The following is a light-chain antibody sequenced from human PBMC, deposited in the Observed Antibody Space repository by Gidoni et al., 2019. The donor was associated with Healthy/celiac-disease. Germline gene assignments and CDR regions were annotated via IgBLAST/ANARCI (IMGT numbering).Light chain of an antibody. CDR1: QSVSSN. CDR3: QQYNNWPLT. V-gene: IGKV3-15*01. CDR2: GAS. J-gene: IGKJ4*01. Sequence: EIVMTQSPATLSVSPGGRATVSCRATQSVSSNLAWYQQKPGQAPRLLIYGASTRATGIPARFSGSGSGTEFTLTISSLQSEDFAVYYCQQYNNWPLTFXGXTKVEIK.